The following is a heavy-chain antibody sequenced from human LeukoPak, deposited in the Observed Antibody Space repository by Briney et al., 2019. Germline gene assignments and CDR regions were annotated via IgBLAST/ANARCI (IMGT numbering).Heavy chain of an antibody. CDR2: IYYSGST. CDR1: GDSISTYH. J-gene: IGHJ4*02. CDR3: ARVIGYCSSTSCFGYFDY. V-gene: IGHV4-59*08. Sequence: SETLSLTCTVSGDSISTYHWNWVRQPPGKGLEWIGSIYYSGSTNYNPSLKSRVTTSVDTSKNQLSLKLSSVTAADTAVYYCARVIGYCSSTSCFGYFDYWGQGTLVTVSS. D-gene: IGHD2-2*01.